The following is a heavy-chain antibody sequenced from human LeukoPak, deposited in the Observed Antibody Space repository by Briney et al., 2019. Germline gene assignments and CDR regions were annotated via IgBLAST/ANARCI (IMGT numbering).Heavy chain of an antibody. CDR2: ISSSGSTI. J-gene: IGHJ5*02. CDR3: ARPQLLNWFDP. D-gene: IGHD2-2*01. Sequence: GGSLRLSCAASGFTFSDYYMSWIRQAPGKGLGWVSYISSSGSTIYYADSVKGRFTISRDNAKNSLYLQMNSLRAEDTAVYYCARPQLLNWFDPWGQGTLVTVSS. V-gene: IGHV3-11*04. CDR1: GFTFSDYY.